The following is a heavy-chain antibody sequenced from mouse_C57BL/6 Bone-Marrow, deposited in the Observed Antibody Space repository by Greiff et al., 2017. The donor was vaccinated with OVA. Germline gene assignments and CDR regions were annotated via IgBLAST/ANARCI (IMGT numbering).Heavy chain of an antibody. CDR3: ARERHTIYYFDY. CDR2: INPYNGGT. D-gene: IGHD1-1*02. CDR1: GYTFTDYY. Sequence: VQLKESGPVLVKPGASVKMSCKASGYTFTDYYMNWVKQSHGKSLEWIGVINPYNGGTSYNQKFKGKATLTVDKSSSTAYMELNSLTSEDSAVYYCARERHTIYYFDYWGQGTTLTVSS. J-gene: IGHJ2*01. V-gene: IGHV1-19*01.